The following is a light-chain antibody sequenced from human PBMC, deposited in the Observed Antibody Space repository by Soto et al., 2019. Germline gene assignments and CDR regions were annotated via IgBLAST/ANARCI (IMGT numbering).Light chain of an antibody. CDR3: QQYNDWPPGFT. V-gene: IGKV3-15*01. Sequence: IVMTQSPATLCVSPGERVTLSCRASQSITSSLAWYQQRPGQGPRLLIYGASTRATGIPARFSGSGSGTEFTLTISSLQSEDFAIYYCQQYNDWPPGFTFGQGTKLEIK. CDR1: QSITSS. J-gene: IGKJ2*01. CDR2: GAS.